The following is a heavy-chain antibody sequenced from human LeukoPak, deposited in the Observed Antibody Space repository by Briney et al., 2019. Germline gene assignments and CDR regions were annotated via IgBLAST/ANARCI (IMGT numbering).Heavy chain of an antibody. Sequence: ASVKVSCKASGYTFTSYGISWVRQAPGQGLEWMEWISAYNGNTNYAQKLQGRVTMTTDTSTSTAYMELRSLRSDDTAVYYCARGGDGVVAATPLGYWGQGTLVTVSS. CDR1: GYTFTSYG. CDR3: ARGGDGVVAATPLGY. CDR2: ISAYNGNT. J-gene: IGHJ4*02. D-gene: IGHD2-15*01. V-gene: IGHV1-18*01.